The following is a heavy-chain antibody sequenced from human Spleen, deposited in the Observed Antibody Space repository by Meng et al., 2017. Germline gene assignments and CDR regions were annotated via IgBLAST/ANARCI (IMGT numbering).Heavy chain of an antibody. D-gene: IGHD1-1*01. V-gene: IGHV1-2*06. CDR2: LNPNSGGT. J-gene: IGHJ4*02. Sequence: ASVKVSCKASGYSFTDYYIHWVRRAPGQGLDWMGRLNPNSGGTKYSQKFQGRVTMTRDTSINTAYMELSSLRSDDTAVYYCTRTPVYDHYFDFWGQGSLVTVSS. CDR1: GYSFTDYY. CDR3: TRTPVYDHYFDF.